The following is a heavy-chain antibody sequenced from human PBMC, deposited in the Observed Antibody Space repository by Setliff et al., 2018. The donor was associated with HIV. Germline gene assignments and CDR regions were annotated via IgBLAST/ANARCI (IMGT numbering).Heavy chain of an antibody. J-gene: IGHJ4*02. V-gene: IGHV4-39*07. CDR2: IFYSGST. CDR3: AREIYGGNSRPFDY. D-gene: IGHD4-17*01. CDR1: GGSISSSSYY. Sequence: SETLSLTCTVSGGSISSSSYYWGWIRQPPGKGLEWMGRIFYSGSTYYNPSLKSRLTISVDTSKTQFSLNLTSVTAADTAVYYCAREIYGGNSRPFDYWGQGTLVTVSS.